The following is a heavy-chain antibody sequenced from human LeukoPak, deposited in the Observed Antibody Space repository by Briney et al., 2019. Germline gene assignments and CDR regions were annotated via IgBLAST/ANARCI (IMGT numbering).Heavy chain of an antibody. CDR3: ARPQHTAVTGVFDI. J-gene: IGHJ3*02. Sequence: SETLSPTCTVSGGFIASYYWSWIRQPPGKGLEWIGYIYYSWNTNYNPSLKSRVTMSMDTSKNQFSLKLESVTAADTAVYYCARPQHTAVTGVFDIWGQGTGVTVSS. CDR1: GGFIASYY. V-gene: IGHV4-59*08. CDR2: IYYSWNT. D-gene: IGHD5-18*01.